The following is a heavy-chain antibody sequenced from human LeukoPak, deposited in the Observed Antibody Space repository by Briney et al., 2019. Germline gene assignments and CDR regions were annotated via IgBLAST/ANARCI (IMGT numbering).Heavy chain of an antibody. CDR3: ARSYQTFYYYYGMDV. CDR2: INHSGST. J-gene: IGHJ6*02. V-gene: IGHV4-39*07. Sequence: SETLSLTCTVSGGSISSSSYYWGWIRQPPGKGLEWIGEINHSGSTNYNPSLKSRVTISVDTSKNQFSLKLSSVTAADTAVYYCARSYQTFYYYYGMDVWGQGTTVTVSS. CDR1: GGSISSSSYY. D-gene: IGHD2-2*01.